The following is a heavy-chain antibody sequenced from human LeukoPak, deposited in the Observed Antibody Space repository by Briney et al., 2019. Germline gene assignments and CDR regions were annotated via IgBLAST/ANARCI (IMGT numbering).Heavy chain of an antibody. V-gene: IGHV3-30-3*01. CDR2: ISYDGSNK. D-gene: IGHD4-17*01. Sequence: GGSLRLSCAASGFTFSSYAMHWVRQAPGKGLEGVAVISYDGSNKYYADSVKGRFTISRDNAKNSLYLQMNSLRAEDTAVYYCASDYGDYGAGYWYFDLWGRGTLVTVSS. CDR3: ASDYGDYGAGYWYFDL. J-gene: IGHJ2*01. CDR1: GFTFSSYA.